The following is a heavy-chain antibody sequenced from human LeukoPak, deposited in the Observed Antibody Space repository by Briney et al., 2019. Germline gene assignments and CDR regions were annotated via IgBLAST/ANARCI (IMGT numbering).Heavy chain of an antibody. CDR1: GGSFSGYY. J-gene: IGHJ4*02. V-gene: IGHV4-34*01. CDR3: ARGLEQWLVSLGY. CDR2: INHSGST. D-gene: IGHD6-19*01. Sequence: SETLSLTCAVYGGSFSGYYWSWIRQPPGKGLEWIGEINHSGSTNYNPSLESRVTISVDTSKNQFSLKLSSVTAADTAVYYCARGLEQWLVSLGYWGQGTLVTVSS.